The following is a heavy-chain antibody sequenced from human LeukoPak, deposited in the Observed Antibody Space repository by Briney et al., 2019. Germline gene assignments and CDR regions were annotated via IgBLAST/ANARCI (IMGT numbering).Heavy chain of an antibody. J-gene: IGHJ4*02. V-gene: IGHV3-48*03. Sequence: PGGSLRLSCGASGFTFSSYDMNWVRQAPGRGLEWVSYISNSGSTIIYADSVKGRFTISRDNANNSLYLQMNSLRAEDTAVYFCARAPPPYDVLTGYYHWGHHLDYWGQGTLVTVSS. D-gene: IGHD3-9*01. CDR3: ARAPPPYDVLTGYYHWGHHLDY. CDR2: ISNSGSTI. CDR1: GFTFSSYD.